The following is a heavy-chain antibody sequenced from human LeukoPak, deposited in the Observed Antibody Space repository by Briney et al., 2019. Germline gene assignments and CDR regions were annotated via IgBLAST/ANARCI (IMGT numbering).Heavy chain of an antibody. D-gene: IGHD6-13*01. J-gene: IGHJ4*02. CDR1: GYTFTGHH. CDR3: ARHSSSYLDY. V-gene: IGHV1-2*02. Sequence: GASVTVSCRASGYTFTGHHKHWVRQAPGQGLEWMGWINPDSGGTRSAQNFQGRVTMTRDTSITTVYMELSRLGSDDTAVYYCARHSSSYLDYWGQGTLVAVSS. CDR2: INPDSGGT.